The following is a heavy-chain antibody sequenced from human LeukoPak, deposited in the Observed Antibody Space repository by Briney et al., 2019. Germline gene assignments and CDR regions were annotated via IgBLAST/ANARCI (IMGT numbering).Heavy chain of an antibody. D-gene: IGHD5-24*01. V-gene: IGHV1-18*01. CDR2: ISAYNGNT. J-gene: IGHJ6*03. Sequence: GASVKVSCKASGYTFTSYGISWVRQAPGQGLEWMGWISAYNGNTNYAQKLQGRVTMTTDTSTSTAYMELRSLRSEDTAVYYCARGLGDGYNSYYMDVWGKGTTVTISS. CDR1: GYTFTSYG. CDR3: ARGLGDGYNSYYMDV.